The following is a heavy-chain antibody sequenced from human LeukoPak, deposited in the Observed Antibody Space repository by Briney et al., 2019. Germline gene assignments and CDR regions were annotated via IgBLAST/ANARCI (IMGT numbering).Heavy chain of an antibody. J-gene: IGHJ4*02. D-gene: IGHD5-24*01. Sequence: PSETLSLTCVVSGDSIITNDFFWGWVRQPPGKALEWLGSTYQISPLKSRVTISVDTSKNQFSLKLNSVTAADTAVYYCARRPQSVGTFDGPSGLDYWGRGTPVGVSS. V-gene: IGHV4-39*07. CDR1: GDSIITNDFF. CDR3: ARRPQSVGTFDGPSGLDY. CDR2: T.